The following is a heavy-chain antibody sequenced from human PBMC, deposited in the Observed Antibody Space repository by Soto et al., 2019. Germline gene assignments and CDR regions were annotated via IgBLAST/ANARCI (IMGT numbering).Heavy chain of an antibody. CDR3: ASHQELLWFGNLNYYYMDV. CDR1: GGCFTAYY. Sequence: PSETLSLTCAVYGGCFTAYYRSWIRQPPGKGLEWIGEINHSGSTNYNPSLKSRVTISVDTSKNQFSLKLSSVTAADTAVYYCASHQELLWFGNLNYYYMDVWGKGTTVTVSS. J-gene: IGHJ6*03. D-gene: IGHD3-10*01. V-gene: IGHV4-34*01. CDR2: INHSGST.